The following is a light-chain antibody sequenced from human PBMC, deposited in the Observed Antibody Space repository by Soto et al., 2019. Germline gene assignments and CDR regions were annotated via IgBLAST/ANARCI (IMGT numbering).Light chain of an antibody. V-gene: IGKV3-11*01. Sequence: EIVLTQSPATLSLSPGERATLSCRASQSVSSYLAWYQQKPGQAPRLLIYDASNRATGIPARFSGSRSGTDCTLTISSLEPEDFALYYCQHRTNWPPMYTFGQGTKLEIK. J-gene: IGKJ2*01. CDR3: QHRTNWPPMYT. CDR2: DAS. CDR1: QSVSSY.